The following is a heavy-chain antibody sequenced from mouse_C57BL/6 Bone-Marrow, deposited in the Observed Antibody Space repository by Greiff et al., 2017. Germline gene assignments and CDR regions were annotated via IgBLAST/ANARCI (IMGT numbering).Heavy chain of an antibody. J-gene: IGHJ3*01. Sequence: EVKLVESGGDLVKPGGSLKLSCAASGFTFSSYGMSWVRQTPDKRLEWVATTSSGGSYTYYPDSVKGRFTISRDNAKNTLYLQMSSLKSEDTAMYYCARKDYYGSSAWFAYWGQGTLVTVSA. CDR2: TSSGGSYT. V-gene: IGHV5-6*01. CDR1: GFTFSSYG. CDR3: ARKDYYGSSAWFAY. D-gene: IGHD1-1*01.